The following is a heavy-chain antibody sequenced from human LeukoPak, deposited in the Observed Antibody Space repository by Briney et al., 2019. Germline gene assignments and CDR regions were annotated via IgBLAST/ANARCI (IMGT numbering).Heavy chain of an antibody. CDR3: ARDGWYRWFDP. D-gene: IGHD6-19*01. J-gene: IGHJ5*02. CDR1: GGSVSSSSYY. V-gene: IGHV4-39*02. CDR2: IFYSGST. Sequence: KPSETLSLTCTVSGGSVSSSSYYWGWIRQPPGKGLEWIGSIFYSGSTSYNPSLKSRVTVSVDTSKNQFSLKLTSVTAADTAVYYCARDGWYRWFDPWGQGTLVTVSS.